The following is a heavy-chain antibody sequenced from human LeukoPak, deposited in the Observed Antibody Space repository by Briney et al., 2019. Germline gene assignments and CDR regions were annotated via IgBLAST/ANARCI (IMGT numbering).Heavy chain of an antibody. V-gene: IGHV3-23*01. J-gene: IGHJ4*02. CDR3: ARDVPYYYDSRGYYPPFDC. CDR2: ISGTGGRT. CDR1: GFTFSTYA. Sequence: PGGSLRLSCAASGFTFSTYAMTWVRQAPGKGLEWVSDISGTGGRTYYADSVKGRFTISRDNSKNTVDLLMNSLRAEDTAIYYCARDVPYYYDSRGYYPPFDCWGQGPWVTVSS. D-gene: IGHD3-22*01.